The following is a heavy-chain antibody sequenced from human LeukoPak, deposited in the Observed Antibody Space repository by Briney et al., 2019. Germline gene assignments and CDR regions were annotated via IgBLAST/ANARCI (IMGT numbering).Heavy chain of an antibody. CDR1: GYTFTSYD. Sequence: SGKVSCKASGYTFTSYDINWVRQAHGPGLEGMGWMNPNSGNTGYAQKFQGRVTITRNTSISTAYMELSSLRSEDTAVYYCARESWAGATGFDYWGQGTLVTVSS. CDR2: MNPNSGNT. V-gene: IGHV1-8*03. J-gene: IGHJ4*02. CDR3: ARESWAGATGFDY. D-gene: IGHD1-26*01.